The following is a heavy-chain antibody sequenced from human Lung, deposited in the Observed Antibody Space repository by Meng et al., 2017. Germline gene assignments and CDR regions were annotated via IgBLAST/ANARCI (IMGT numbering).Heavy chain of an antibody. CDR3: TWDDKAVSDY. Sequence: EVHLVGAGGDLVKPGGSLRLSCAASGFYFSNAGMSWVRQAPGKGLEWVGRIKSNTDGGTTEYAAPVTGRFTISRDDSKSTLNLHLSGLRTDDTGVYYCTWDDKAVSDYWGQGTLVTVSS. CDR1: GFYFSNAG. V-gene: IGHV3-15*01. J-gene: IGHJ4*02. CDR2: IKSNTDGGTT. D-gene: IGHD3-9*01.